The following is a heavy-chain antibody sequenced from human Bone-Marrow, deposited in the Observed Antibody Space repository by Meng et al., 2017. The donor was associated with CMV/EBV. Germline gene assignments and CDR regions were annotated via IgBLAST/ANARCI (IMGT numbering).Heavy chain of an antibody. J-gene: IGHJ5*02. CDR2: ISSSSSTI. D-gene: IGHD3-3*01. CDR1: GFTFSSYS. V-gene: IGHV3-48*04. CDR3: ARELDDFWSGYYPLDP. Sequence: GGSLRLSCAASGFTFSSYSMNWVRQAPGKGLEWVSYISSSSSTIYYADSVKGRFTISRDNAKNSLYLQMNSLRAEDTAVYYCARELDDFWSGYYPLDPWGQGTLVTVSS.